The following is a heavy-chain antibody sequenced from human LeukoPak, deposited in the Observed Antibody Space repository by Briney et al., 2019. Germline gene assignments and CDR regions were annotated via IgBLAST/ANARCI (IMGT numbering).Heavy chain of an antibody. Sequence: RSSETLSLTCAVYGGSFSGYYWSWIRQPPGKGPEWIGEINHSGSTNYNPSLKSRVTISVDTSKNQFSLKLSSVTAADTAVYYCARGLAAHYYYYGMDVWGQGTTVTVSS. CDR3: ARGLAAHYYYYGMDV. CDR1: GGSFSGYY. D-gene: IGHD2-15*01. V-gene: IGHV4-34*01. CDR2: INHSGST. J-gene: IGHJ6*02.